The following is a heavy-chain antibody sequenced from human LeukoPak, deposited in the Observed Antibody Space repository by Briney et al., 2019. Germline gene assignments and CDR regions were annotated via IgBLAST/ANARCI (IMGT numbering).Heavy chain of an antibody. J-gene: IGHJ5*02. CDR1: GFTFSSYA. CDR2: ISGSGGST. Sequence: GGSLRLSCAASGFTFSSYAMSWVRQAPGKGLEWVSAISGSGGSTYYADSVKGRFTISRDNSKNTLYLQMNSLRAEDTAVYYCARGRYYYGSSGGNWFDPWGQGTLVTVSS. V-gene: IGHV3-23*01. CDR3: ARGRYYYGSSGGNWFDP. D-gene: IGHD3-22*01.